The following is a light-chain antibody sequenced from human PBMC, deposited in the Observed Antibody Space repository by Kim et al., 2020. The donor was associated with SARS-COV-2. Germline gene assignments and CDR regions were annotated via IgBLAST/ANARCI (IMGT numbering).Light chain of an antibody. CDR3: ETWDSNTRV. CDR2: LEGSGSY. CDR1: SGHSSYI. V-gene: IGLV4-60*03. Sequence: SVTLTCTLSSGHSSYIIAWHQQQPGKAPRYLMKLEGSGSYNKGSGVPDRFSGSSSGADRYLTISNLQSEDEADYYCETWDSNTRVFGGGTQLTVL. J-gene: IGLJ3*02.